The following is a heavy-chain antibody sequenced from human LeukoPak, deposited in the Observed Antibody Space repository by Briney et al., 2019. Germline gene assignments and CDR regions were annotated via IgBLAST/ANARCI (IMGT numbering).Heavy chain of an antibody. CDR3: ARETPEPYRGSYFDY. CDR1: GGSVSSGGYY. V-gene: IGHV4-30-2*01. Sequence: SETLSLTCSVSGGSVSSGGYYWSWIRQPPGEGLEWIGWENYYNVSLRSRVTISVDRSKNQFSLKLISVTAADTAVYFCARETPEPYRGSYFDYWGQGILVTVSS. CDR2: EN. D-gene: IGHD5-12*01. J-gene: IGHJ4*02.